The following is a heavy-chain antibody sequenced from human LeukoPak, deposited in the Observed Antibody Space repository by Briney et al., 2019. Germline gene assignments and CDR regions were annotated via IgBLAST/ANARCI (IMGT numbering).Heavy chain of an antibody. CDR3: ARTYSSSWSYCDS. Sequence: ASVKVSCKASGGTFSSYTISWVRQAPGQGLEWMGGIIPMFGRAGYAQKFQGRVTISADESTSAVYMELSSLTSEDTAMYYCARTYSSSWSYCDSWGQGTLVTVSS. V-gene: IGHV1-69*13. CDR2: IIPMFGRA. CDR1: GGTFSSYT. D-gene: IGHD6-13*01. J-gene: IGHJ4*02.